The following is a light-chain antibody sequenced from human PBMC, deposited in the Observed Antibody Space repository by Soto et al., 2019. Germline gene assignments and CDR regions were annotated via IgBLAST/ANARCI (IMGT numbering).Light chain of an antibody. CDR3: QQRSSWPWT. CDR1: QSVRSS. CDR2: DAS. Sequence: EILLTQSPATLSLSPGERATLSCRASQSVRSSLAWYQQKPGQAPRLLIYDASTRATGIPGRFSGSGSGKDFTLTISNLEPEDFAVYYCQQRSSWPWTFGQGAKVEIK. J-gene: IGKJ1*01. V-gene: IGKV3-11*01.